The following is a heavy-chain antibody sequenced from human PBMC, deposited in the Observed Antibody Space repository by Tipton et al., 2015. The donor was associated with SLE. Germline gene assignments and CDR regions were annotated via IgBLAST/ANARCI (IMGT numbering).Heavy chain of an antibody. CDR3: TRGGRGDGANPFDP. D-gene: IGHD4/OR15-4a*01. Sequence: TLSLTCAVSGYSISTSDSNWWGWIRQPPGKGLEWIGETTHSGKTNYNPSLKSRVTISADTSKNQFSLKLTSVTVADTAVYYCTRGGRGDGANPFDPWGQGTLVTVSS. J-gene: IGHJ5*02. CDR2: TTHSGKT. CDR1: GYSISTSDSNW. V-gene: IGHV4-28*03.